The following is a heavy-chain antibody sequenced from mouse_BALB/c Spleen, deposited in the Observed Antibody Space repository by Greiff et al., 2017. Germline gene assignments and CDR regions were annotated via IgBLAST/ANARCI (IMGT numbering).Heavy chain of an antibody. V-gene: IGHV7-1*02. CDR1: GFTFSDFY. CDR3: ARDADGYDKEGTFAD. CDR2: SRNKANDYTT. J-gene: IGHJ3*01. D-gene: IGHD2-2*01. Sequence: EVKLVESGGGLVQPGGSLRLSCATSGFTFSDFYMEWVRQPPGKRLEWIAASRNKANDYTTEYSASVKGRFIVSRDTSQSILYLQMNALRAEDTAIYYCARDADGYDKEGTFADWGQGTLVTVSA.